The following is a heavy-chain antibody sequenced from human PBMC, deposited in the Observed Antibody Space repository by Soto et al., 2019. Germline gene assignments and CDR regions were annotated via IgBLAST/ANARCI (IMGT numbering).Heavy chain of an antibody. V-gene: IGHV3-23*01. CDR1: GFTFSSYA. CDR2: ISGSGGST. CDR3: AKDSEALRFLEWLLFDY. J-gene: IGHJ4*02. D-gene: IGHD3-3*01. Sequence: EVQLLESGGGLVQPGGSLRLSCAASGFTFSSYAMSWVRQAPGKGLEWVSAISGSGGSTYYADSVKGRFTISRDNSKNTLYLQRNSLRAEDTAVYYCAKDSEALRFLEWLLFDYWGQGTLVTVSS.